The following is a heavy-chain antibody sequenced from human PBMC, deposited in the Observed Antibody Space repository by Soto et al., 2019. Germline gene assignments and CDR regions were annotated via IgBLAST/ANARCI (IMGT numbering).Heavy chain of an antibody. V-gene: IGHV4-4*02. J-gene: IGHJ6*02. CDR2: IYHSGST. CDR1: GGSISSSNW. Sequence: SETLSLTCAVSGGSISSSNWGSGGRQPPGKGVEGIGEIYHSGSTNYNPSLNSRVTIAVDKSKNQFSLKLSSVTAADTAVYYCARGRQGAAAGSRYYYYYGMDVWGQGTTVTVSS. D-gene: IGHD6-13*01. CDR3: ARGRQGAAAGSRYYYYYGMDV.